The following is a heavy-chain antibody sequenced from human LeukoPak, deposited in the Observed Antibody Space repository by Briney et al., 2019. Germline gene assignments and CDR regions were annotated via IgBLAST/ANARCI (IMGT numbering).Heavy chain of an antibody. Sequence: SETLSLTCTVSGASISSYYWSWIRRPPGKGLQWIGYIYNSGSTNYSPSLKSRVTLSVDTSKSQFSLKLTSVTAADTAVYYCARLSFGAGGFYYFDYWGQGTLVTVSS. CDR1: GASISSYY. CDR3: ARLSFGAGGFYYFDY. V-gene: IGHV4-59*08. J-gene: IGHJ4*02. CDR2: IYNSGST. D-gene: IGHD3-10*01.